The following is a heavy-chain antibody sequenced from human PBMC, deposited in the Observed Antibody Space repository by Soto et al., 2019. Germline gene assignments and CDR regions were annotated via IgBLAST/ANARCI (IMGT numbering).Heavy chain of an antibody. D-gene: IGHD4-4*01. CDR2: MNTNSGNA. CDR1: GYSFTRHD. Sequence: QVKLVQSGAEVRKPGASVRVSCKATGYSFTRHDINWLRQAAGQGLEWMGWMNTNSGNAVYAQKFQGRVTMTRNTSITTAYIEVTSLKSEDTAVYFCARGAYNDYSHWFDPWGQGTLVTVSS. J-gene: IGHJ5*02. CDR3: ARGAYNDYSHWFDP. V-gene: IGHV1-8*01.